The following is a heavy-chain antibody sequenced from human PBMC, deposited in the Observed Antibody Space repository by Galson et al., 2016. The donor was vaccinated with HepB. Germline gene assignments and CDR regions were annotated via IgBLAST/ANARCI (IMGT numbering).Heavy chain of an antibody. J-gene: IGHJ4*02. CDR2: ISSSGSTI. Sequence: SLRLPCAASGFTFSDYYMSWIRQAPGKGLEWVSYISSSGSTIYYADTVKGRFTISRDNAKNSLYLQIHSLRAEDTAVNYCARVRREIWSGYRLDYWGQGTLVTVSS. CDR3: ARVRREIWSGYRLDY. D-gene: IGHD3-3*01. CDR1: GFTFSDYY. V-gene: IGHV3-11*01.